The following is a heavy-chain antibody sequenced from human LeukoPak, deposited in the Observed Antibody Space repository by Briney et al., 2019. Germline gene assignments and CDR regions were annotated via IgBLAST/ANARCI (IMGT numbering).Heavy chain of an antibody. CDR3: ARVEVEYYDFWSGARAFDY. CDR1: GYTFTGYY. V-gene: IGHV1-2*06. CDR2: INPNSGGT. Sequence: GASVKVSCKASGYTFTGYYMHWVRQAPGQGLEWMGRINPNSGGTNYAQKFQGRVTMTRDTSISTAYMELSRLRSDDTAVYYCARVEVEYYDFWSGARAFDYWGQGTLVTVSS. J-gene: IGHJ4*02. D-gene: IGHD3-3*01.